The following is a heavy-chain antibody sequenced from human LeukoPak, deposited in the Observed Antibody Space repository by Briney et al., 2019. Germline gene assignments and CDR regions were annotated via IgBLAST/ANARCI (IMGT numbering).Heavy chain of an antibody. J-gene: IGHJ4*02. Sequence: SETLSLTCAVYGGSFSGYYWSWIRQPPGKGLEWIEEINHSGSTNYNPSLKGRVTISVDTSKNQFSLKLRSVTAADTAVYYCARGSYDSSGYPFDYWGQGTLVTVSS. CDR1: GGSFSGYY. CDR3: ARGSYDSSGYPFDY. CDR2: INHSGST. D-gene: IGHD3-22*01. V-gene: IGHV4-34*01.